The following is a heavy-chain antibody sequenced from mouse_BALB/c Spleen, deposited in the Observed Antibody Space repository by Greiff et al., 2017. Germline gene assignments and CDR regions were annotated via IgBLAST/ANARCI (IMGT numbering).Heavy chain of an antibody. CDR1: GYSITSDYA. CDR3: GANWDQGVDY. J-gene: IGHJ2*01. Sequence: EVKLMESGPGLVKPSQSLSLTCTVTGYSITSDYAWNWIRQFPGNKLEWMGYISYSGSTSYNPSLKSRISITRDTSKNQFFLQLNSVTTEDTATYYCGANWDQGVDYWGQGTTLTVSS. CDR2: ISYSGST. D-gene: IGHD4-1*01. V-gene: IGHV3-2*02.